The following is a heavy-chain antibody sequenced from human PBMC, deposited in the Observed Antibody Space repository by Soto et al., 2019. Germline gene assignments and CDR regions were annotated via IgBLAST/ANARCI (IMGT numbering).Heavy chain of an antibody. CDR3: ARKVPGSTSRPDYWYFDL. CDR2: ISGGGDAP. J-gene: IGHJ2*01. Sequence: EVQLLESGGGLVQPGGSLRLSCAGSGFTFINYAMNWVRQAPGKGLEWVSTISGGGDAPFFADSVRGRFTISRDNSKNTVTLIMNNLGVDDTAVYFCARKVPGSTSRPDYWYFDLWGRGTLVTVSS. CDR1: GFTFINYA. V-gene: IGHV3-23*01. D-gene: IGHD3-10*01.